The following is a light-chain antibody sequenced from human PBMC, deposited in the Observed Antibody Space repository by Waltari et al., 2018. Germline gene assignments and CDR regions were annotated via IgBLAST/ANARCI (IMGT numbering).Light chain of an antibody. CDR1: QSVSRV. J-gene: IGKJ1*01. Sequence: EIVLTQSPGTLSLSLVERATVSCRASQSVSRVLAWYQQKPGQAPRLLLYGASTRATGIPDRFSGSCSVTDFSLTISRLEPDDFAVYYCQHYLRLPVTFGQGTTVEI. CDR3: QHYLRLPVT. CDR2: GAS. V-gene: IGKV3-20*01.